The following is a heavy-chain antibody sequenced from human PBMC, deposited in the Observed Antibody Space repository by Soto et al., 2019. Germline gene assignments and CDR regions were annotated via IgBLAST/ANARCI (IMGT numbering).Heavy chain of an antibody. CDR2: ISSSSSTI. CDR1: GFTFSSYS. D-gene: IGHD5-18*01. Sequence: PGGSLRLSCAASGFTFSSYSMNWVRQAPGKGLEWVSYISSSSSTIYYADSVKGRFTISRDNAKNSLYLQMNSLRAEDTAVYYCARDSRGGVEWLRYYYYGMDVWGQGTTVTVSS. J-gene: IGHJ6*02. CDR3: ARDSRGGVEWLRYYYYGMDV. V-gene: IGHV3-48*01.